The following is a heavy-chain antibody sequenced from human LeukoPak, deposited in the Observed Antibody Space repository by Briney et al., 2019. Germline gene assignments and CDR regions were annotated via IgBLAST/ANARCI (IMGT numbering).Heavy chain of an antibody. CDR2: INHSGST. CDR3: ASSPYCGGDCYSYYFDY. V-gene: IGHV4-34*01. D-gene: IGHD2-21*02. J-gene: IGHJ4*02. Sequence: SETLSLTCAVYGGSFSSYYWSWIRQPPGKGLEWIGEINHSGSTNYNPSLKSRVTISVDTSKNQFSLKLSSVTAADTAVYYCASSPYCGGDCYSYYFDYWGQGTLVTVSS. CDR1: GGSFSSYY.